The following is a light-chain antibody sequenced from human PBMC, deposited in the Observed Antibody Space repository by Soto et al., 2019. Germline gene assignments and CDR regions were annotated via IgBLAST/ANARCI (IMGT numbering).Light chain of an antibody. J-gene: IGLJ1*01. CDR2: EVN. CDR1: SSDVGGYNY. Sequence: QSALTQPPSASGSPGQSVAISCTGTSSDVGGYNYVCWYQQHPGKAPKLMIYEVNKRPSGVPDRFSGSKSGITASLTVSSLQAEDEADYYCSSYAGSSNVFGTGTKVTVL. CDR3: SSYAGSSNV. V-gene: IGLV2-8*01.